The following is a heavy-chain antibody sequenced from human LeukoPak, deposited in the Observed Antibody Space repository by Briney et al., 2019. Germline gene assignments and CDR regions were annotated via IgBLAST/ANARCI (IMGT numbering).Heavy chain of an antibody. CDR3: ARTHYGGNSGWFDP. CDR1: GGSISSYY. V-gene: IGHV4-4*07. Sequence: KPSETLXLTCTVSGGSISSYYWSWIRQPAGKGLEWIGRIYTSGSTNYNPSLKSRVTISVDTYKNQFSLKLSSVTAADTAVYYCARTHYGGNSGWFDPWGQGTLVTVSS. CDR2: IYTSGST. J-gene: IGHJ5*02. D-gene: IGHD4-23*01.